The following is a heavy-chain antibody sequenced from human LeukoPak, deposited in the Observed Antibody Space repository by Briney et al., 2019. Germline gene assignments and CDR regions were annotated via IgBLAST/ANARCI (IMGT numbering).Heavy chain of an antibody. CDR3: ARPQYYYESIGYYYTFDY. Sequence: GGSLRLSCAAPGFTFSSYSMNWVRQAPGKGLEWVSYISSSSRTIYYADSVKGRFTISRDNAKNSLYLQMDSLRAEDTAVYYCARPQYYYESIGYYYTFDYWGLGTLVTVSS. J-gene: IGHJ4*02. CDR1: GFTFSSYS. D-gene: IGHD3-22*01. CDR2: ISSSSRTI. V-gene: IGHV3-48*04.